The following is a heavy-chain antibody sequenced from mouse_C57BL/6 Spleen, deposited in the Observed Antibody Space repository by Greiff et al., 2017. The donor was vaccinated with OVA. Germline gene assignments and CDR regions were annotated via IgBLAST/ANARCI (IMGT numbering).Heavy chain of an antibody. V-gene: IGHV1-26*01. CDR2: INPNNGGT. J-gene: IGHJ2*01. D-gene: IGHD2-3*01. CDR3: ARWDIYDGYYGFDY. Sequence: EVKLQQSGPELVKPGASVKISCKASGYTFTDYYMNWVKQSHGKSLEWIGDINPNNGGTSYNQKFKGKATLTVDKSSSTAYMELRSLTSEDSAVYYCARWDIYDGYYGFDYWGQGTTLTVSS. CDR1: GYTFTDYY.